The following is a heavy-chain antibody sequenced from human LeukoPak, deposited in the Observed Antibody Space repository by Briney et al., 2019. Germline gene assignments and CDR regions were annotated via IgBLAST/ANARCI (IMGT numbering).Heavy chain of an antibody. CDR3: AKVRCSGGICYTYFDY. D-gene: IGHD2-15*01. CDR1: GFTFSSYA. Sequence: PGGSLRLSCAASGFTFSSYAMNWVRQAPGKGLEWVSSISGSGGSTYYADSVKGRFTISRDNSKNTLDLQMNSLRAEDTAVYYCAKVRCSGGICYTYFDYWGQGTLVTVSS. CDR2: ISGSGGST. J-gene: IGHJ4*02. V-gene: IGHV3-23*01.